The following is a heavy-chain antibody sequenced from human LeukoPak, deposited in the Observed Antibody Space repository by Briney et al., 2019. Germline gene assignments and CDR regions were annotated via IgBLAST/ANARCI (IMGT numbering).Heavy chain of an antibody. CDR3: ARGSTYSSAWYRLYP. CDR2: IYTSGST. J-gene: IGHJ5*02. D-gene: IGHD6-19*01. V-gene: IGHV4-4*07. Sequence: SETLSLTCTASGGSISSYNWSLIRQPAGKGLEWIGHIYTSGSTNYNPSLKSRVTMSVDTSKNQFPLKLSSATRTAAVMYYCARGSTYSSAWYRLYPWGQGTLVTVSS. CDR1: GGSISSYN.